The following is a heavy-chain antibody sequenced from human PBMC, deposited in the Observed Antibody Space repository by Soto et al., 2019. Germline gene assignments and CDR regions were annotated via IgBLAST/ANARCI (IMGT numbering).Heavy chain of an antibody. D-gene: IGHD3-10*01. CDR1: GFTFDDYA. CDR2: ISWNSGSI. J-gene: IGHJ4*02. V-gene: IGHV3-9*01. CDR3: AKDEGSGIYYNFDY. Sequence: GGSLRLSCAASGFTFDDYAMHWVRQAPGKGLEWVPGISWNSGSIGYADSVKGRFTIPRDNAKNSLYLQMNSLRAEVTALYSCAKDEGSGIYYNFDYWGQGTLVTVSS.